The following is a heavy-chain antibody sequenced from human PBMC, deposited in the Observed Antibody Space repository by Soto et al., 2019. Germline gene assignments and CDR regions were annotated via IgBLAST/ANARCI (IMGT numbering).Heavy chain of an antibody. CDR3: ARHVSGVKPYYDFWSGPRLVDY. CDR1: GGNISSYY. Sequence: PSETLSLTSTVSGGNISSYYWSWIRQPPGKGLEWIGYIYYSGSTNYNPSLKSRVTISVDTSKNQFSLKLSSVTAADTAVYYCARHVSGVKPYYDFWSGPRLVDYWGQGTLVTVSS. V-gene: IGHV4-59*08. J-gene: IGHJ4*02. D-gene: IGHD3-3*01. CDR2: IYYSGST.